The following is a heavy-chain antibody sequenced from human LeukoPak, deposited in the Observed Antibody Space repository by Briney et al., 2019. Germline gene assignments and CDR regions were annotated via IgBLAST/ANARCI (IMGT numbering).Heavy chain of an antibody. J-gene: IGHJ4*02. CDR3: AREVVPAAIDY. Sequence: KPSETLSLTCAVYGGSFSGYYWSWIRQPPGKGLEWIGEINHSGSTNYNPSLKSRVTISVDTPKNQFSLKLSSVTAADTAVYYCAREVVPAAIDYWGQGTLVTVSS. CDR2: INHSGST. V-gene: IGHV4-34*01. CDR1: GGSFSGYY. D-gene: IGHD2-2*01.